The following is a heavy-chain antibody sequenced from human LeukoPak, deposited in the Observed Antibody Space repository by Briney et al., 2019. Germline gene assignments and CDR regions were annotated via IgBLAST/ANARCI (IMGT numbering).Heavy chain of an antibody. CDR3: ARGYSSRWLVYFDY. Sequence: GGSLTLSCAPSALTLSIQGMQCVRHAPGKGLEWVAVFSSAGSTKYYADSVKGRFTISRDTSKNTVYLQMNSLGAEDTAFYYCARGYSSRWLVYFDYWGQGTLVTASS. V-gene: IGHV3-30*03. CDR1: ALTLSIQG. CDR2: FSSAGSTK. D-gene: IGHD6-13*01. J-gene: IGHJ4*02.